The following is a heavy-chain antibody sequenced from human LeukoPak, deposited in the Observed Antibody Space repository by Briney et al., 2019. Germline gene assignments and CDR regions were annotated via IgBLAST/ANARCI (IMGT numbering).Heavy chain of an antibody. CDR2: INRNGGRS. CDR1: GFTFSSYA. J-gene: IGHJ4*02. Sequence: GGPLRLSCSASGFTFSSYALHWVRQAPGKGLEYVSYINRNGGRSYYADSLKGRFTISRDNSKNTLYLQMSSLSAEDTAVYHCVIQQPGYLYWGQGTLVTVST. CDR3: VIQQPGYLY. V-gene: IGHV3-64D*09. D-gene: IGHD6-13*01.